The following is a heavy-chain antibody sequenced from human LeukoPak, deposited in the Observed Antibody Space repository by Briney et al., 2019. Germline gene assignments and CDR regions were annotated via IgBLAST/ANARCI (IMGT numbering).Heavy chain of an antibody. CDR3: ARQYSSGWYVEAFDI. Sequence: GGSLRLSCAASGFTVSSNYMSWVRQAPGKGLEWVSVIYSGGSTYYADSVKGRFTISRDNSKNTLYLQMNSLRAEDTAVYYCARQYSSGWYVEAFDIWGQGTMVTVSS. CDR1: GFTVSSNY. D-gene: IGHD6-19*01. J-gene: IGHJ3*02. CDR2: IYSGGST. V-gene: IGHV3-66*04.